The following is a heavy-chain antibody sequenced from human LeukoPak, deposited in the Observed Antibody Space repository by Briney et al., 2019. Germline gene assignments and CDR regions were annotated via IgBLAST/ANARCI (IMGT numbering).Heavy chain of an antibody. J-gene: IGHJ4*02. V-gene: IGHV1-24*01. D-gene: IGHD2-2*01. CDR2: FDPEDGET. Sequence: GASVKVTCKVSGYTLTELSMHWVRLAPGKGLEWMGGFDPEDGETIYAQKFQGRVTMTEDTSTDTAYMELSSLRSEDTAVYYCARGPRPGAYYCSSTSCYPFDYWGQGTLVTVSS. CDR1: GYTLTELS. CDR3: ARGPRPGAYYCSSTSCYPFDY.